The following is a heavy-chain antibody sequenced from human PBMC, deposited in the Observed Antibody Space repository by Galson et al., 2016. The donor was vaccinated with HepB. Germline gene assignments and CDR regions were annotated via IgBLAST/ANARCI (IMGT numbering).Heavy chain of an antibody. CDR3: VKDTPRGSSDPIVDY. J-gene: IGHJ4*02. D-gene: IGHD6-13*01. V-gene: IGHV3-64D*09. Sequence: SLRLSCAASGFTFSRFAMHWVRQVPGKGPEYVSAISSNGGSTKYADSVKGRFSISRDNSKNTLYLQMSSLRTEDPSVYYCVKDTPRGSSDPIVDYWGQGTLATVSS. CDR2: ISSNGGST. CDR1: GFTFSRFA.